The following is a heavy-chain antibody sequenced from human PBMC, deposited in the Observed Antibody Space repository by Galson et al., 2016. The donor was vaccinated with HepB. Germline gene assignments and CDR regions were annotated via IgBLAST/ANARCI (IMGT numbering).Heavy chain of an antibody. Sequence: SETLSLTCAVQDGSFSYYYWTWIRQTPEKGLEWIGEVHHRGSTNYNPSLKSRVAISVDTSNNNFSLRLTSVTAADTAIYYCAGKLGSDFYYGFDVWGQGTTVTVSS. CDR2: VHHRGST. D-gene: IGHD3-22*01. V-gene: IGHV4-34*01. CDR3: AGKLGSDFYYGFDV. CDR1: DGSFSYYY. J-gene: IGHJ6*02.